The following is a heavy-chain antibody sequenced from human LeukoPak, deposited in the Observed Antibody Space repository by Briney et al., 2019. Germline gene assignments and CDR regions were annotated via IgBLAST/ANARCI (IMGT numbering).Heavy chain of an antibody. V-gene: IGHV3-21*01. D-gene: IGHD1-26*01. Sequence: GGSLRLSCAASGFTFSSYSMTWVRQAPGKGLEWVSSISSSSSYIYYADSVKGRFTISRDNAKNSLYLQMNSLRAEDTAVYYCARGSEYSGTPGALDIWGQGTSATVSS. J-gene: IGHJ3*02. CDR1: GFTFSSYS. CDR2: ISSSSSYI. CDR3: ARGSEYSGTPGALDI.